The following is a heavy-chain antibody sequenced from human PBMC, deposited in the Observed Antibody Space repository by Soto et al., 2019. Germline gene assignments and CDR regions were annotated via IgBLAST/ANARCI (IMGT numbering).Heavy chain of an antibody. Sequence: SDTLSLTCAVYGGSFSGYYWRWIRQPPGKGLEWIGEINHSGSTNYNPSLKSRVTISVVTSKNQFSLKLSSVTAADTAVYYCARVFLSRGWELHAGLWAFFDYWGQVTLVTVS. V-gene: IGHV4-34*01. CDR3: ARVFLSRGWELHAGLWAFFDY. J-gene: IGHJ4*02. D-gene: IGHD1-26*01. CDR2: INHSGST. CDR1: GGSFSGYY.